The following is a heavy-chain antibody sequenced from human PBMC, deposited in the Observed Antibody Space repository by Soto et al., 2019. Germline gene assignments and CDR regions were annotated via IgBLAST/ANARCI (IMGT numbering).Heavy chain of an antibody. J-gene: IGHJ3*02. Sequence: PGGSLRLSCAASGFTFSIYAMSWVRHAPGKGLEWVSAISGSGGSTYYADSVEGRFTISRDNSKNTLYLQMNSLRAEDTAVYYRAKDSYDSSGYPLPQDAFDIWGQGTMVTVSS. V-gene: IGHV3-23*01. D-gene: IGHD3-22*01. CDR1: GFTFSIYA. CDR3: AKDSYDSSGYPLPQDAFDI. CDR2: ISGSGGST.